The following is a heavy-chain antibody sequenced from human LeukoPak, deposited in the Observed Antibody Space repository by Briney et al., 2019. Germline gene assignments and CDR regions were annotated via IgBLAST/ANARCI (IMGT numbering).Heavy chain of an antibody. Sequence: GGSLRLSCAASGFTSSSYWMSWVRQAPGKGLEWVANIKQDGSEKYYVDSVKGRFTISRDNAKNSLNLQMNSLRAEDTAVYYCARVPSNALFDYWGQGTLVTVSS. V-gene: IGHV3-7*03. D-gene: IGHD4-11*01. J-gene: IGHJ4*02. CDR1: GFTSSSYW. CDR2: IKQDGSEK. CDR3: ARVPSNALFDY.